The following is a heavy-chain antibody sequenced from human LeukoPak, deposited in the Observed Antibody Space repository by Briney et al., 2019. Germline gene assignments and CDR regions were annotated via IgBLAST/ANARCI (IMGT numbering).Heavy chain of an antibody. J-gene: IGHJ4*02. D-gene: IGHD6-13*01. CDR1: GYTFTGYY. Sequence: GASVKVSCKASGYTFTGYYMHWVRQAPGQGLEWMGWINPNSGGTNYAQKFQGRATMTRDTSISTAYMELSRLRSDDTAVYYCARMGYSSSWFRFDYWGQGTLVTVSS. V-gene: IGHV1-2*02. CDR2: INPNSGGT. CDR3: ARMGYSSSWFRFDY.